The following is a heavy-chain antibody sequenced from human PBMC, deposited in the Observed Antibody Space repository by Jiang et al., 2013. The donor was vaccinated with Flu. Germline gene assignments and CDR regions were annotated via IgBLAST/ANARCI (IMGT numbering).Heavy chain of an antibody. Sequence: VQLVESGGGVVQPGRSLTLSCSTSGFAFNSYTFFWVRQAPGKGLEWVAVISFDGSNRKYLDSVKGRFTISRDDSKSTVFLQMDSLRAEDTALYYCARALNLWLYPFDLWGQGTMVTVSS. D-gene: IGHD3-16*02. CDR1: GFAFNSYT. CDR2: ISFDGSNR. V-gene: IGHV3-30-3*01. J-gene: IGHJ3*01. CDR3: ARALNLWLYPFDL.